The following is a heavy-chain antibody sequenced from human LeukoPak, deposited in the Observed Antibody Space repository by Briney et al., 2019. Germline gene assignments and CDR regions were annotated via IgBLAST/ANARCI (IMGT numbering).Heavy chain of an antibody. CDR1: GGTFSSYA. D-gene: IGHD2-15*01. J-gene: IGHJ6*02. Sequence: SVKVSCKASGGTFSSYAISWVRQAPGQGLEWMGGIIPIFGTANYAQKFQGRVTITADESTSTAYMELSSLRSEDTAVYYCARGHCSGGSCYPRVTYYYYYGMDVWGQGTTVTVSS. CDR3: ARGHCSGGSCYPRVTYYYYYGMDV. CDR2: IIPIFGTA. V-gene: IGHV1-69*13.